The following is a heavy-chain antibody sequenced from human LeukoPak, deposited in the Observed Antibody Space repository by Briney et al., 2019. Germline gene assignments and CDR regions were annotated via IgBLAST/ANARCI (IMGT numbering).Heavy chain of an antibody. V-gene: IGHV1-3*01. D-gene: IGHD3-10*01. CDR2: INAGNGNT. Sequence: ASVTVSCTASGYTFTSYAMHWVRQAPGQRLEWMGWINAGNGNTKYSQKFQGRVTITRNTSASTAYMELSSLRSEDTAVYYCARDRSSWFGELLYYFDYWGQGTLVTVSS. J-gene: IGHJ4*02. CDR3: ARDRSSWFGELLYYFDY. CDR1: GYTFTSYA.